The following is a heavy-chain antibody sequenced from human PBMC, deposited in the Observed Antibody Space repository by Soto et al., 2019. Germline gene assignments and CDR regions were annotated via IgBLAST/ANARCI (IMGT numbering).Heavy chain of an antibody. J-gene: IGHJ5*02. Sequence: RASVKVSCKAPRDTFTSYYINWVRQAPGQGLEWMGVINPHGGSTAYAQKFKGRVTLTRDTSASTVYMEVSSLTSEDTAMYYCARSSGGNFGIIIEGTNWFAHWGQGTLVTVSS. V-gene: IGHV1-46*01. CDR2: INPHGGST. CDR1: RDTFTSYY. CDR3: ARSSGGNFGIIIEGTNWFAH. D-gene: IGHD1-26*01.